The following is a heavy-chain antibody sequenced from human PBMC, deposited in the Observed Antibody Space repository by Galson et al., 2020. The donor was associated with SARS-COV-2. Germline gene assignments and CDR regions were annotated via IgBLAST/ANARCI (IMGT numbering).Heavy chain of an antibody. CDR3: ATAGQLQWSGGSCYPKFDD. CDR1: GGSISSYY. CDR2: IYHSGAT. J-gene: IGHJ4*02. V-gene: IGHV4-59*01. D-gene: IGHD2-15*01. Sequence: SQTLSLTCTVSGGSISSYYWSWIRQSPGKGLEWIGYIYHSGATNYNPSLKSRVTRSVDTSKNQFSLKLRSVTAADTAIYYCATAGQLQWSGGSCYPKFDDWGQGTLVTASS.